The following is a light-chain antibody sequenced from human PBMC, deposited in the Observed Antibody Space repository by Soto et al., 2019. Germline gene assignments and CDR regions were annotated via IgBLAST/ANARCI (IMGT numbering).Light chain of an antibody. CDR2: DAS. Sequence: EIVLTQSPATLSLSPGERATLSCRASQSVSSYLAWYQQKPGQAPRLLIYDASNRATGSPARFSGSGSGTDFTLTISSLEPEDFAVYYGQQRSNWPRTVGRGTRLEIK. J-gene: IGKJ5*01. CDR3: QQRSNWPRT. CDR1: QSVSSY. V-gene: IGKV3-11*01.